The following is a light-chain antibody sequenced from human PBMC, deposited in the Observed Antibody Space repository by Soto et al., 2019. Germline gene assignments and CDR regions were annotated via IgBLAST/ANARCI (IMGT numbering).Light chain of an antibody. J-gene: IGKJ5*01. CDR2: DAS. CDR3: QQYDSLLTIT. V-gene: IGKV1-33*01. CDR1: QDISKF. Sequence: DIQMTQSPSSLSVSVGDIVIIIFHASQDISKFLNWYQHKPGKAPKVLIYDASNLATGVPSRFSGGGSGTHFILTINNLQPEDIGTYYCQQYDSLLTITFGQGTRLEI.